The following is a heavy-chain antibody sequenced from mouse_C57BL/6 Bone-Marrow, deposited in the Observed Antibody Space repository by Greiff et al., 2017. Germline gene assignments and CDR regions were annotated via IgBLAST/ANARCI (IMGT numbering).Heavy chain of an antibody. Sequence: VQLQQPGAELVKPGASVKLSCKASGYTFTSYWMQWVKQRPGQGLEWIGEIDPSDSYTNYNQKFKGKATLTVDTSSSTAYMQLSSLTSEDSAVYYCARAYDSSESWFAYWGQGTLVTVSA. D-gene: IGHD1-1*01. V-gene: IGHV1-50*01. J-gene: IGHJ3*01. CDR2: IDPSDSYT. CDR3: ARAYDSSESWFAY. CDR1: GYTFTSYW.